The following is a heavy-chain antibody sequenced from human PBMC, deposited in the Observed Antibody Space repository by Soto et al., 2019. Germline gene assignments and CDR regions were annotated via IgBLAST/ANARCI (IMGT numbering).Heavy chain of an antibody. CDR3: ARGRRGWFINQLLNAFDI. Sequence: QVQLQESGPGLVKPSETLSLTCTVSGGSISSYYWSWIRQPPGKGLEWIGYSYYSGSTNYNPSLKSRVTISLDTSKNQFSLKLSSVTAADTAVYYGARGRRGWFINQLLNAFDIWGQGTMVTVSS. CDR2: SYYSGST. J-gene: IGHJ3*02. V-gene: IGHV4-59*01. CDR1: GGSISSYY. D-gene: IGHD2-2*01.